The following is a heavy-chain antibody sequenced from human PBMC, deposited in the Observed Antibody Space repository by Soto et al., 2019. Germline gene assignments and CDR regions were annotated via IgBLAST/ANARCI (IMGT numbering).Heavy chain of an antibody. J-gene: IGHJ6*02. CDR2: INHSGST. D-gene: IGHD2-8*01. CDR1: GGSFSGYY. Sequence: AETLSLTCAVYGGSFSGYYWILIRHPPFKWLEWIVEINHSGSTNYNPSLKSRVTISVDTSKNQFSLKLSSVTAADTAVYYCARDASGCTNGVCYKYYGMDVWGQGTTVTVSS. V-gene: IGHV4-34*01. CDR3: ARDASGCTNGVCYKYYGMDV.